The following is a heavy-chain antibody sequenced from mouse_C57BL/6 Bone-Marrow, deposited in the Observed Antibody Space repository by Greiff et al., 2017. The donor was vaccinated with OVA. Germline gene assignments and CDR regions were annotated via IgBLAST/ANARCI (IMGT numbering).Heavy chain of an antibody. V-gene: IGHV1-54*01. CDR1: GYAFTNYL. CDR3: ARGLITTVDY. D-gene: IGHD1-2*01. CDR2: INPGSGGT. J-gene: IGHJ2*01. Sequence: QVQLQQSGAELVRPGTSVKVSCKASGYAFTNYLIEWVKQRPGQGLEWIGVINPGSGGTNYNEKFKGKATLTADKSSSTAYMQLSSLTSEDSAVYFCARGLITTVDYWGQGTTPTVSS.